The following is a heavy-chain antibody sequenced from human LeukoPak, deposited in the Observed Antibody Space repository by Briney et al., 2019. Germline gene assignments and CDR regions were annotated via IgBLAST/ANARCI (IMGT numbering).Heavy chain of an antibody. Sequence: GGTLRLSCAASGFTFSSYGMSWVRQAPGKGLEWVSAISGSGGSTYYADSVKGRFTISRDNAKNSLYLQMNSLRAEDTAVYYCARGRGVGATAPDYWGQGTLVTVSS. J-gene: IGHJ4*02. CDR3: ARGRGVGATAPDY. V-gene: IGHV3-23*01. D-gene: IGHD1-26*01. CDR2: ISGSGGST. CDR1: GFTFSSYG.